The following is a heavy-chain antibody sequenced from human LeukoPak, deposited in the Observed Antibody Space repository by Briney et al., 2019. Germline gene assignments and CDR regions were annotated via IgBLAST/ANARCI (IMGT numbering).Heavy chain of an antibody. CDR1: GGTFSSYA. CDR3: ARGTPSPRLSLNQYYFDY. CDR2: IIPIFGTA. Sequence: GASAKVSCKASGGTFSSYAISWVRQAPGQGLEWMGGIIPIFGTANYAQKFQGRVTITADESTSTAYMELSSLRSEDTAVYYCARGTPSPRLSLNQYYFDYWGQGTLVTVSS. J-gene: IGHJ4*02. D-gene: IGHD2-21*02. V-gene: IGHV1-69*13.